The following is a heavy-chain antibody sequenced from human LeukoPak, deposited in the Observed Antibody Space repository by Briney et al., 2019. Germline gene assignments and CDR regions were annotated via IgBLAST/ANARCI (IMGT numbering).Heavy chain of an antibody. CDR1: GFTFSAYA. Sequence: PGGSLRLSCEASGFTFSAYAMTWVRQAPGKGLEWVAVIWYDGSNKYYADSVKGRFTISRDNSKNTLYLQMNSLRAEDTAVYYCARDGSYYYGPYPLSYYFDYWGQGTLVTVSS. D-gene: IGHD3-10*01. V-gene: IGHV3-33*07. CDR2: IWYDGSNK. J-gene: IGHJ4*02. CDR3: ARDGSYYYGPYPLSYYFDY.